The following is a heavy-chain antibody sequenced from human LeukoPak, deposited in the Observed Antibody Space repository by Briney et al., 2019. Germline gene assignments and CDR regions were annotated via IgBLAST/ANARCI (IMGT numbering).Heavy chain of an antibody. Sequence: SETLSLTCTVSGGSISSSYRSWIRQPPGKGLEWIGYIYYSGSTNYNPSLKSRVTISVDTSKNQFSLKPSSVTAADTAVYYCARSAYYDYVWGSYRVAYFDYWGQGTLVTVSS. CDR2: IYYSGST. CDR1: GGSISSSY. V-gene: IGHV4-59*12. CDR3: ARSAYYDYVWGSYRVAYFDY. D-gene: IGHD3-16*02. J-gene: IGHJ4*02.